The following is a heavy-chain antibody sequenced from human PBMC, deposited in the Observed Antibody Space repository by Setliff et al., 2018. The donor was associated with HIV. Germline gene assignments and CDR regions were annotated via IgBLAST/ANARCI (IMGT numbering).Heavy chain of an antibody. D-gene: IGHD3-10*02. CDR3: ARVFGVRQAFDN. V-gene: IGHV1-2*02. CDR1: GYTFTDYY. Sequence: GASVKVSCKASGYTFTDYYIHWARQAPGQGLEWMGWINPNSGGTIFAQKFQGRVTLTRDTSISAAYMELSRLKSDDTAVYFCARVFGVRQAFDNWGQGTLVTVSS. J-gene: IGHJ4*02. CDR2: INPNSGGT.